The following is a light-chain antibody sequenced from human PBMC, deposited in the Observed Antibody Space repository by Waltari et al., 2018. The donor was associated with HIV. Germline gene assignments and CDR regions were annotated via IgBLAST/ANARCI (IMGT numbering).Light chain of an antibody. CDR3: YSRETSGIHFV. Sequence: SYELTQPPSVSVSPGQTARITCSGDALPKKYAYWYQQKSGQAPILVIYDDTKRPSGIPERFSGSTSGTMATLTISGAQVEDEADYYCYSRETSGIHFVFGTGTKVTVL. J-gene: IGLJ1*01. CDR2: DDT. V-gene: IGLV3-10*01. CDR1: ALPKKY.